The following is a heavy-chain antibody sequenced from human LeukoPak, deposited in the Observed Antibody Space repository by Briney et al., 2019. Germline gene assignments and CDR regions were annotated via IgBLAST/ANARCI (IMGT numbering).Heavy chain of an antibody. CDR3: AREVPSVWRNDAFDI. D-gene: IGHD1-1*01. CDR1: GFTFVSYD. V-gene: IGHV3-23*01. CDR2: ISGSGYST. Sequence: PGGSLRLSCAVSGFTFVSYDMSWVRQAPGKGLEWVSSISGSGYSTYYADSVKGRFTISRDNSKNTLYLQMNSLRADDTAVYYCAREVPSVWRNDAFDIWGQGTMVTVSS. J-gene: IGHJ3*02.